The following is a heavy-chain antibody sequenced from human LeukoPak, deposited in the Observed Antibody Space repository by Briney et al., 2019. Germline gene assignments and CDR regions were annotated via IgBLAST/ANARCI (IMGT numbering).Heavy chain of an antibody. CDR2: IYYSGST. D-gene: IGHD3-22*01. CDR3: ARLYDSSGYTNWLDP. J-gene: IGHJ5*02. CDR1: GGSISSSDFF. V-gene: IGHV4-61*05. Sequence: SETLSLTCTVSGGSISSSDFFWGWIRQPPGKGLEWIGYIYYSGSTKYNPSLKSRVTISVDTSESQFSLKLSSVTAADTAVYYCARLYDSSGYTNWLDPWGQGTLVTVSS.